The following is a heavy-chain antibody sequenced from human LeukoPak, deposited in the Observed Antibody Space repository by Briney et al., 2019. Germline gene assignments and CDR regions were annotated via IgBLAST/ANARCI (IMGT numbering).Heavy chain of an antibody. D-gene: IGHD2-15*01. J-gene: IGHJ5*02. CDR2: INPNSGGT. CDR1: GYTFTGYY. V-gene: IGHV1-2*02. Sequence: ASVKVSCKASGYTFTGYYLHWVRQAPGQGLEWMACINPNSGGTDYAQNFQGRVTMTSDTSITTAYMELSSLRSDDTAVYFCARPSKGSGPNWFDTWGQGTLVTVSS. CDR3: ARPSKGSGPNWFDT.